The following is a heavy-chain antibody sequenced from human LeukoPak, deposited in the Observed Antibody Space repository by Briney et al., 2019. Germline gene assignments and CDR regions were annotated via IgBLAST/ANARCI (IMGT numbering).Heavy chain of an antibody. D-gene: IGHD2-15*01. CDR2: FDPEDGET. Sequence: GASVTVSCKVSGYTLTQLSMHWVRQAPRKGLEWMGGFDPEDGETVYAQKVQGRVTMTEDTSTDTAYMELSSLRSEDTAVYYCATRGQYCSGGSCYSLAWYFDLWGRGTLVAVSS. CDR3: ATRGQYCSGGSCYSLAWYFDL. V-gene: IGHV1-24*01. CDR1: GYTLTQLS. J-gene: IGHJ2*01.